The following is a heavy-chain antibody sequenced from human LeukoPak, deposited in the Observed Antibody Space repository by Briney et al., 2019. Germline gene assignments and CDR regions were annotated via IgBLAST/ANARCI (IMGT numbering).Heavy chain of an antibody. CDR1: GYTFTSYG. V-gene: IGHV1-69*13. Sequence: SVKVSCKASGYTFTSYGISWVRQAPGQGLEWMGGIIPIFGTANYAQKFQGRVTITADESTSTAYMELSSLRSEDTAVYYCASPYYYDSSGYYSLDYWGQGTLVTVSS. CDR3: ASPYYYDSSGYYSLDY. J-gene: IGHJ4*02. CDR2: IIPIFGTA. D-gene: IGHD3-22*01.